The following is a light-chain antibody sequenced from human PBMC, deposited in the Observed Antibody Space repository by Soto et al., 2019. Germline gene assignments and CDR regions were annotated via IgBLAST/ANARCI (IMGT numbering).Light chain of an antibody. CDR3: QVWDKSSDQPV. J-gene: IGLJ2*01. V-gene: IGLV3-21*02. Sequence: SYELTQPPSVSVAPGQTPTISCGGNNIGSKGVHWYQQKPGQAPVLVVYEDSDRPSGIPERFSGSNSGNTATLTISRVEAGDEADYYCQVWDKSSDQPVFGGGTKLT. CDR2: EDS. CDR1: NIGSKG.